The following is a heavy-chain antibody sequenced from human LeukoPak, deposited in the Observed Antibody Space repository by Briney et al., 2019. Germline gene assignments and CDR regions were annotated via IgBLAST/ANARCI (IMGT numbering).Heavy chain of an antibody. CDR2: ISTSGST. V-gene: IGHV4-61*02. Sequence: SQTLSLTCTVSGGSISSGSYYWSWIRQPAGKGLEWIGRISTSGSTNYNPSLKSRVTISVDTSKNQFSLKLSSVTAADTAVYYCVKESGHTYYYHYMDVWGKGTTVTVSS. CDR3: VKESGHTYYYHYMDV. CDR1: GGSISSGSYY. D-gene: IGHD7-27*01. J-gene: IGHJ6*03.